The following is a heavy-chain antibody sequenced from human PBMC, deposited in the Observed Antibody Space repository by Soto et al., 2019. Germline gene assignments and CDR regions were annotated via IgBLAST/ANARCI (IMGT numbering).Heavy chain of an antibody. D-gene: IGHD6-13*01. J-gene: IGHJ6*02. Sequence: GASVKLSCKASGYTFTSYGISWVRQAPGQGLEWMGWISAYNGNTNYAQKLQGRVTMTTDTSISTAYMELSSLRSEDTAVYYCARAGGSWYPVEYYYYYYGMDVWGQGTTVTVSS. CDR3: ARAGGSWYPVEYYYYYYGMDV. V-gene: IGHV1-18*01. CDR2: ISAYNGNT. CDR1: GYTFTSYG.